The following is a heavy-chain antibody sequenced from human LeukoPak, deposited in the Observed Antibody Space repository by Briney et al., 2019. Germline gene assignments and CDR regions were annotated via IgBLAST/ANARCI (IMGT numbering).Heavy chain of an antibody. J-gene: IGHJ5*02. Sequence: ASVKVSCKASGGTFSSYAISWVRQAPGQGLEWMGRIIPILGIANYAQKFQGRVTITADKSTSTAYMELSSLRSEDTAVYYCASVLSGIAVAGSFDPWGQRNMVTVSS. CDR3: ASVLSGIAVAGSFDP. CDR1: GGTFSSYA. V-gene: IGHV1-69*04. D-gene: IGHD6-19*01. CDR2: IIPILGIA.